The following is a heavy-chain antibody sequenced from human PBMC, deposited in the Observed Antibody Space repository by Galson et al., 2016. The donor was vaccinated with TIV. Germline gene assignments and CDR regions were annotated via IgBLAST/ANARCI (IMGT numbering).Heavy chain of an antibody. V-gene: IGHV1-69*06. D-gene: IGHD2-2*01. CDR2: SIPIFGTS. CDR1: GGTFSRFA. Sequence: SVKVSCKASGGTFSRFAISWVRQAPGQGLERMGSSIPIFGTSKYAQKFQGRVTITADKSTSTAYMELTNLRSEDTAVYFCAQLVRKCGMTRCYGNHVDYWGQGTMVTVSS. J-gene: IGHJ4*02. CDR3: AQLVRKCGMTRCYGNHVDY.